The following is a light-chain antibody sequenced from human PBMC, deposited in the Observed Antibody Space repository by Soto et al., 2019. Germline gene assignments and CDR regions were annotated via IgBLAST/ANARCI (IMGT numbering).Light chain of an antibody. J-gene: IGKJ1*01. CDR3: QQYYSYST. CDR1: QGISSY. CDR2: AAS. Sequence: AIRMTQSPSSLSASTGDRVTITCRASQGISSYLAWYQQKPGKAPKLLIYAASTLQSGVPSRFSGSGSGTDFTLTISCLQSEDFATYYCQQYYSYSTVGQGTKVEIK. V-gene: IGKV1-8*01.